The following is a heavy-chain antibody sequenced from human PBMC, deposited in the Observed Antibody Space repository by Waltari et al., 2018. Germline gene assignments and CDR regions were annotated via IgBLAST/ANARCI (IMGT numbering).Heavy chain of an antibody. V-gene: IGHV4-38-2*02. CDR2: IYRSGSS. CDR3: ARDRGYASGRGIDY. D-gene: IGHD3-10*01. CDR1: GYSISSGSY. J-gene: IGHJ4*02. Sequence: QVQLPESGPGLLKPSETLSLTCTVSGYSISSGSYWGWIRQPPGKGLEWIGSIYRSGSSYYNPSLKSPVTISVDTSKNQFSLKLSSVTAADTAVYYCARDRGYASGRGIDYWGQGTLVTVSS.